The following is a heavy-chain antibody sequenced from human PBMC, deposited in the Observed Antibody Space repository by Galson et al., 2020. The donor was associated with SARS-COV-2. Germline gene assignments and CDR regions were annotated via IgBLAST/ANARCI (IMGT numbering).Heavy chain of an antibody. J-gene: IGHJ5*02. CDR2: INPNSGGT. D-gene: IGHD2-2*01. Sequence: ASVKVSCQASGYTFTGYYMHWVRQAPGQGLEWMGWINPNSGGTNYAQKFQGRVTMTRDTSISTAYMELSRLRSDDTAVYYCARDHALKRYCSSTSCSDNWFDPWGQGTLVTVSS. CDR1: GYTFTGYY. CDR3: ARDHALKRYCSSTSCSDNWFDP. V-gene: IGHV1-2*02.